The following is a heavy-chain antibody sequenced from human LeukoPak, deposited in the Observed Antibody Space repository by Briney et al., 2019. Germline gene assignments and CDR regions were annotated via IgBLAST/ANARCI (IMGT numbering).Heavy chain of an antibody. CDR1: GGSASSGSHY. V-gene: IGHV4-61*01. CDR3: ARNGDY. CDR2: ISYSGST. D-gene: IGHD2-8*01. J-gene: IGHJ4*02. Sequence: MASETLSLTCTVSGGSASSGSHYWNWIRQPPGKGLEWIGYISYSGSTNYNPSLKSRVTISVDTSKNQFSLKLSSVTAADTAVYYCARNGDYWGQGTLVTVSS.